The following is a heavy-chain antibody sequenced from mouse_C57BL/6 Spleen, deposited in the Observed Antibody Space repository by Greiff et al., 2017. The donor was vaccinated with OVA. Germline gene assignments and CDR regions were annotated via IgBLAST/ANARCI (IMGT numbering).Heavy chain of an antibody. Sequence: VQLKQPGAELVKPGASVKLSCKASGYTFTSYWMHWVKQRPGQGLEWIGMIHPNSGSTNYNEKFKSKATLTVDKSSSTAYMQLSSLTSEDSAVYYCARTAQAYYFDYWGQGTTLTVSS. CDR2: IHPNSGST. D-gene: IGHD3-2*02. J-gene: IGHJ2*01. V-gene: IGHV1-64*01. CDR1: GYTFTSYW. CDR3: ARTAQAYYFDY.